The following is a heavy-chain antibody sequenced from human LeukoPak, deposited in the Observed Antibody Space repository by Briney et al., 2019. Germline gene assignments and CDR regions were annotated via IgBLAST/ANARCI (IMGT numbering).Heavy chain of an antibody. Sequence: ASVKVSCKASGYTFTDYYIHWVRQAPGQGLEWMGWINPNSGGTNYGQKFQGRVTMTRDTSISTACMDLSRLRSDDTAVYYCARQATAAAATVFYWGQGTLVTVSS. J-gene: IGHJ4*02. CDR3: ARQATAAAATVFY. D-gene: IGHD6-13*01. CDR2: INPNSGGT. V-gene: IGHV1-2*02. CDR1: GYTFTDYY.